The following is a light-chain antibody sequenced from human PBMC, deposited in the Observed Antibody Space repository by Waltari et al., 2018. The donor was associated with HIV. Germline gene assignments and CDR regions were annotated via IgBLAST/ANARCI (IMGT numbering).Light chain of an antibody. J-gene: IGLJ3*02. CDR3: ATWDDSLNGYWV. V-gene: IGLV1-44*01. CDR2: SNN. Sequence: QSVLTQPPSASGTPGQRVTISCSGDPSNILTNTVNWYRHLPGTAPKVLIYSNNQRPSGVPDRFSGSKSGTSASLAISGLQSEDEADYYCATWDDSLNGYWVFGGGTKLTVL. CDR1: PSNILTNT.